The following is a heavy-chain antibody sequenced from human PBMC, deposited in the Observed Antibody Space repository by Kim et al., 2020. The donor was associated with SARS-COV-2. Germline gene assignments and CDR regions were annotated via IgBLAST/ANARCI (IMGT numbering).Heavy chain of an antibody. Sequence: ASVKVSCKASGYTFTKYAINWVRQDPGQGLEWVGWINTTTGTPTYAQDFTRRFVFSVDTSGTTAYLQITSLKAEDTAVYLCTRYFFSSGWSGFDYWGQGTLVTVSS. D-gene: IGHD3-22*01. V-gene: IGHV7-4-1*02. CDR1: GYTFTKYA. CDR2: INTTTGTP. J-gene: IGHJ4*02. CDR3: TRYFFSSGWSGFDY.